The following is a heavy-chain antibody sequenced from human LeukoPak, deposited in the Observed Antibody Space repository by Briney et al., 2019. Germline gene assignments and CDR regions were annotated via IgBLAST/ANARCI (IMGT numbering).Heavy chain of an antibody. Sequence: VASVKVSCKASGGTFSSYAISWVRQAPGQGLEWMGGIIPIFGTANYAQKFQGRVTITTDESTSTAYMELSSLRSEDTAVYYCARESNWNDGAFDIWGQGTMVTVSS. J-gene: IGHJ3*02. CDR1: GGTFSSYA. D-gene: IGHD1-20*01. CDR2: IIPIFGTA. CDR3: ARESNWNDGAFDI. V-gene: IGHV1-69*05.